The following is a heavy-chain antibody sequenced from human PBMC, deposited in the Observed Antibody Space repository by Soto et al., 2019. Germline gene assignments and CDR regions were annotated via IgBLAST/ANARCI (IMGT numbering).Heavy chain of an antibody. CDR2: INPNSGGT. CDR1: GYTFTGYY. Sequence: ASVKVSCKASGYTFTGYYMHWVRQAPGQGLEGMGWINPNSGGTNYAQTFQGRVTMTRDTSISTAYLELSRLRSDDTAVYYCARALSLVPDGVFLNYWGQGTLVTVSS. V-gene: IGHV1-2*02. D-gene: IGHD2-8*01. J-gene: IGHJ4*02. CDR3: ARALSLVPDGVFLNY.